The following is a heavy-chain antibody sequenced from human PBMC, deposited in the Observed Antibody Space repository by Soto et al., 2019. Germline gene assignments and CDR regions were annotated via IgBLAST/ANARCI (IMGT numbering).Heavy chain of an antibody. J-gene: IGHJ5*02. V-gene: IGHV1-69*06. D-gene: IGHD6-25*01. CDR3: ARGGPVIIPAATNWFDP. CDR2: IIPIFGTP. Sequence: QVQLVQSGAEVKKPGSSVKVSCKSSGGGFNSYSISWVRQTPGQGLEWMGVIIPIFGTPTYAQKFQGRVTITADKSTGTDYMEVSRLTSEDTAVYYCARGGPVIIPAATNWFDPWGQGTLVTVSS. CDR1: GGGFNSYS.